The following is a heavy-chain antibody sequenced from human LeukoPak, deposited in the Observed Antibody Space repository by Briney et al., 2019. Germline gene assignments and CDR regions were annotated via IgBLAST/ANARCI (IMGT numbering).Heavy chain of an antibody. Sequence: SETLSLTCTFSGGSISSGGYYWSWVRQHPGKGLEWIGYIYYSGSTYYNPSLKSRVTISVDTSKNQFSLKLSSVTAADTAVYYSARGPSHDSSSWSPSVYYFDYWGQGTLVTVSS. J-gene: IGHJ4*02. D-gene: IGHD6-13*01. CDR3: ARGPSHDSSSWSPSVYYFDY. V-gene: IGHV4-31*03. CDR1: GGSISSGGYY. CDR2: IYYSGST.